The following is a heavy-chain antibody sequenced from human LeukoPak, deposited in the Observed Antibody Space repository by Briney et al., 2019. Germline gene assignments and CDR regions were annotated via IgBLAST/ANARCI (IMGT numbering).Heavy chain of an antibody. CDR3: ARHRTRYCSSTSCYRLYYMDV. J-gene: IGHJ6*03. D-gene: IGHD2-2*02. V-gene: IGHV3-7*01. CDR2: IKQDGSER. CDR1: GFTFSSYW. Sequence: GGSLRLSCAASGFTFSSYWMSWVRQAPGKGLEWVANIKQDGSERYYVDSVKGRLTISRDNAKNSLYLQMNSLRAEDTAVYYCARHRTRYCSSTSCYRLYYMDVWGKGTTVTVPS.